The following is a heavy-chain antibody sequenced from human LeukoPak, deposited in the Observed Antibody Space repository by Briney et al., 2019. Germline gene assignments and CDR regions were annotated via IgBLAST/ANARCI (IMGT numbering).Heavy chain of an antibody. V-gene: IGHV3-33*08. CDR2: IWYDGTNK. J-gene: IGHJ4*02. CDR1: GVTFSNYG. Sequence: GGSLRLSCAASGVTFSNYGMSWVRQAPGKGLEWVAVIWYDGTNKYYPDSVKGRFTISRDNSKNTLYLQMNSLRAEDTAVYYCARDRKAVAADYWGQGTLVTVSS. CDR3: ARDRKAVAADY. D-gene: IGHD6-19*01.